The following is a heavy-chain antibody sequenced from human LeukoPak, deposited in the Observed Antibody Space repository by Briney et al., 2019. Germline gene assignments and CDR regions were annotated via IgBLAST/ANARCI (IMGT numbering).Heavy chain of an antibody. CDR2: IKQDGSEK. CDR3: ARGRVAVAGKYFQH. D-gene: IGHD6-19*01. V-gene: IGHV3-7*01. J-gene: IGHJ1*01. Sequence: TGGSLRLSCAASGFTFSSYWMSWVRQAPGKGLEWVANIKQDGSEKYYVDSVKGRFTISRDNAKNSLYLQMNSLRAEDTAVYYCARGRVAVAGKYFQHWGQGTLVTVSS. CDR1: GFTFSSYW.